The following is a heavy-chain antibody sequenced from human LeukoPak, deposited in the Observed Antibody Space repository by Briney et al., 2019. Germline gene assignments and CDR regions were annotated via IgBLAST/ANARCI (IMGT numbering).Heavy chain of an antibody. CDR1: GFLFRSYG. CDR3: ARGEYSTAYDWFDP. D-gene: IGHD6-6*01. Sequence: GGSLRLSCAASGFLFRSYGMHWVRQAPGKGLEWVAVIWHDGSEKYFADSVKGRFTISRDNSKNTLYLQMNSLRAEDTAVYYCARGEYSTAYDWFDPWGQGTLITVSS. CDR2: IWHDGSEK. V-gene: IGHV3-33*01. J-gene: IGHJ5*02.